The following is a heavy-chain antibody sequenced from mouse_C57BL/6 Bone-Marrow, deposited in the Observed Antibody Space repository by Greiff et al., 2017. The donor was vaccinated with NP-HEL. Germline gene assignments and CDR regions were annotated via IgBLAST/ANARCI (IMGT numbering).Heavy chain of an antibody. D-gene: IGHD1-1*01. Sequence: EVQLVESGGGLVKPGGSLKLSCAASGFTFSSYTMSWVRQTPEKRLEWVATISGGGGNTYYPDSVKGRFTISRDNAKNTLYLQMSSLRSEDTALYYCARLLLRYYWYFDVWGTGTTVTVSS. V-gene: IGHV5-9*01. CDR3: ARLLLRYYWYFDV. CDR2: ISGGGGNT. CDR1: GFTFSSYT. J-gene: IGHJ1*03.